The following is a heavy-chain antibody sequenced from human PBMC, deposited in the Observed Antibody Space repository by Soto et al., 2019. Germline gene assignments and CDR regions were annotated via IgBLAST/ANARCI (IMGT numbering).Heavy chain of an antibody. CDR1: GYTFTSYY. D-gene: IGHD2-15*01. V-gene: IGHV1-46*01. CDR2: INPSVGTT. J-gene: IGHJ4*02. Sequence: GASVKVSCKASGYTFTSYYMHWVRQAPGQGLEWMGVINPSVGTTSYAQKFQGRVTMTRDTSTSIVYMELSSLRSEDTAVYYCARQYCSGGSCYTLDYWGQGTLVTVSS. CDR3: ARQYCSGGSCYTLDY.